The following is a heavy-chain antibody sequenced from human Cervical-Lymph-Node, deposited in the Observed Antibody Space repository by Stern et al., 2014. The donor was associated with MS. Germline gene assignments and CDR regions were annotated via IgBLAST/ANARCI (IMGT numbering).Heavy chain of an antibody. V-gene: IGHV1-69*01. CDR2: TTPLFGTA. D-gene: IGHD6-13*01. J-gene: IGHJ4*02. CDR3: ARHQAGIVAD. CDR1: GNTFNHLY. Sequence: VQLLQSGAEVKKPGSSVKVSCKASGNTFNHLYIAWVRQAPGHGPEWLGGTTPLFGTANYAQNFQGRVTFSADDSTSTTYMELSSLRSEDTAVYYCARHQAGIVADWGQGTLVTVSS.